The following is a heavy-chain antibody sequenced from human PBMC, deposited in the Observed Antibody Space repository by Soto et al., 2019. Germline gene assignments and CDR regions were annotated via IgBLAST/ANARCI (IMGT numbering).Heavy chain of an antibody. CDR3: AKERAVVVPVSTSYFHYYGLDV. V-gene: IGHV3-30*18. CDR1: GFNFNNYG. Sequence: QVQLVESGGGVVQPGGSLRLSCAGSGFNFNNYGMYWVRQAPGKGLEWVAFISFQGTNDYYAEAVKGRFTISKDNTRNSLYLEVNSLTTEDTAIYFCAKERAVVVPVSTSYFHYYGLDVWGQGTTVTVS. J-gene: IGHJ6*02. CDR2: ISFQGTND. D-gene: IGHD2-2*01.